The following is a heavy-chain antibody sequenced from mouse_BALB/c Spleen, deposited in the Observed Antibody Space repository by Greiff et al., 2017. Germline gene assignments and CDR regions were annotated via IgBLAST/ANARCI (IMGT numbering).Heavy chain of an antibody. Sequence: EVKVVESGGGLVQPGGSLKLSCAASGFTFSSYTMSWVRQTPEKRLEWVAYISNGGGSTYYPDTVKGRFTISRDNAKNTLYLQMSSLKSEDTAMYYCARHASPPYFDYWGQGTTLTVSS. V-gene: IGHV5-12-2*01. D-gene: IGHD6-1*01. CDR2: ISNGGGST. CDR1: GFTFSSYT. CDR3: ARHASPPYFDY. J-gene: IGHJ2*01.